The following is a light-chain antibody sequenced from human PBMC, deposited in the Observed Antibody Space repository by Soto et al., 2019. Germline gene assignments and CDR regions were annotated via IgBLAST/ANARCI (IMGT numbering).Light chain of an antibody. CDR3: QQYYSSRT. J-gene: IGKJ1*01. CDR2: GGS. V-gene: IGKV3-20*01. CDR1: QSVGSRW. Sequence: EIVLTRSPGTVSLSPGERATLSCRASQSVGSRWLAWYQQKPGQAPRVLIYGGSNRATGIPDRFSGSGSGTDFTLTISRLEPEDFAVYYCQQYYSSRTFGQGTKVEMK.